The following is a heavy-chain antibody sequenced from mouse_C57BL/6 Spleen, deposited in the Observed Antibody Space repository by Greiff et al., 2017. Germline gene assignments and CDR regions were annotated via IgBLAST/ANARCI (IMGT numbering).Heavy chain of an antibody. CDR2: INYDGSST. D-gene: IGHD2-4*01. CDR1: GFTFSDYY. V-gene: IGHV5-16*01. Sequence: DVKLVESEGGLVQPGSSMKLSCTASGFTFSDYYMAWVRQVPEKGLEWVANINYDGSSTYYLDSLKSRFIISRDNAKNILYLQMSSLKSEDTATYYCARVPYDYDWYFDVWGTGTTVTVSS. J-gene: IGHJ1*03. CDR3: ARVPYDYDWYFDV.